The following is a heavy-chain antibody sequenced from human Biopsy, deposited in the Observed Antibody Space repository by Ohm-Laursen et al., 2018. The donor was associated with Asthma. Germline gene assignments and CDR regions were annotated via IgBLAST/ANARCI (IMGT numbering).Heavy chain of an antibody. D-gene: IGHD1-20*01. J-gene: IGHJ5*02. CDR1: GGSLSGNY. Sequence: PSETLSLTCGVYGGSLSGNYWSWIRQPPGKGLEWIGESNHRGITNYNPSLESRVTISLDTSKNQFSLKLSSVTAADTAMYFCARAAITGIRGWFDPWGQGTQVTVSS. CDR2: SNHRGIT. CDR3: ARAAITGIRGWFDP. V-gene: IGHV4-34*01.